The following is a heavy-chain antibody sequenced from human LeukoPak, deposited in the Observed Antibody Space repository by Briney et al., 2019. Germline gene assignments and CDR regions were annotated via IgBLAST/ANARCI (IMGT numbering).Heavy chain of an antibody. CDR3: ARDTGTMIVVPYDY. CDR2: TSYDGNNK. Sequence: GGSLRLSCAASGFTFSSYGMHWVRQAPGKGLEWVAVTSYDGNNKNYANSVKGRFTISRDNAKNSLYLQMNSLRAEDTAVYYCARDTGTMIVVPYDYWGQGTLVTVSS. J-gene: IGHJ4*02. V-gene: IGHV3-30*03. CDR1: GFTFSSYG. D-gene: IGHD3-22*01.